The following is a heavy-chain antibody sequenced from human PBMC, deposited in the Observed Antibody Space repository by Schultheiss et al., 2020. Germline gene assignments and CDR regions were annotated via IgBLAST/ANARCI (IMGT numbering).Heavy chain of an antibody. D-gene: IGHD6-19*01. CDR2: IYSGGST. Sequence: GESLKISCAASGFTVSSNYMSWVRQAPGKGLEWVSVIYSGGSTYYADSVKGRFTISRDNSKNTLYLQMNSLRAEDTAVYYCAKDPKIAVAGYFDYWGQGTLVTVSS. J-gene: IGHJ4*02. CDR1: GFTVSSNY. V-gene: IGHV3-66*02. CDR3: AKDPKIAVAGYFDY.